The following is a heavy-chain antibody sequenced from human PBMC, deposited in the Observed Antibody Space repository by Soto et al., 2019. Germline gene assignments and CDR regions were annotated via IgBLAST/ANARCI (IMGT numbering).Heavy chain of an antibody. D-gene: IGHD2-15*01. Sequence: EVQLVESGGGLVKPGGSLRLSCAASGFTFSSYSMNWVRQAPGKGLEWVSSISSSSSYIYYADSVQGRFTISRDNAKNSLYLQMNSLRAEDTTVYYCARANRYCSGGSCLKIWYFDLWGRGTLVTVSS. CDR2: ISSSSSYI. J-gene: IGHJ2*01. CDR1: GFTFSSYS. V-gene: IGHV3-21*01. CDR3: ARANRYCSGGSCLKIWYFDL.